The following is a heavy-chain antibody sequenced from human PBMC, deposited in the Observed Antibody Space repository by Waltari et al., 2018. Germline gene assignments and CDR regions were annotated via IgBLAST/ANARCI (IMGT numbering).Heavy chain of an antibody. D-gene: IGHD4-17*01. CDR3: ARDSSTARDGMDV. V-gene: IGHV4-38-2*02. CDR1: GYSISSGYY. Sequence: QVQLQESGPGLVKPSETLSLTCAVSGYSISSGYYWGWIRQPPGKGLEWIGSIYHSGSRYYNPSLKSRVTISVDTSKNQFSLKLSSVTAADTAVYYCARDSSTARDGMDVWGQGTTVTVSS. J-gene: IGHJ6*02. CDR2: IYHSGSR.